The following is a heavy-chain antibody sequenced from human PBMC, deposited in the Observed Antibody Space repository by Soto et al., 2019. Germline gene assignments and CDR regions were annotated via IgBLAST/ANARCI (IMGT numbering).Heavy chain of an antibody. CDR1: GGTFSSYA. J-gene: IGHJ4*02. CDR2: IIPIFGTA. V-gene: IGHV1-69*13. CDR3: ARGPHDYSNYYFDY. D-gene: IGHD4-4*01. Sequence: SVKVSCKASGGTFSSYAISWARQAPGQGLEWMGGIIPIFGTANYAQKFQGRVTITADESTSTAYMELSSLRSEDTAVYYCARGPHDYSNYYFDYWGQGTLVTVSS.